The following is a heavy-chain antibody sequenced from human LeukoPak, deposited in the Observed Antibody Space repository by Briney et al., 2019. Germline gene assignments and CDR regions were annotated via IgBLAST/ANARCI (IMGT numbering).Heavy chain of an antibody. CDR2: INHSGST. D-gene: IGHD3-9*01. CDR1: GGSLSGYY. V-gene: IGHV4-34*01. CDR3: ARGDDILTGYRNDAFDI. J-gene: IGHJ3*02. Sequence: PSETLSLTCAVYGGSLSGYYWSWIRQPPGKGLEWIGEINHSGSTNYNPSLKSRVTISVDTSKNQFSLKLSSVTAADTAVYYCARGDDILTGYRNDAFDIWGQGTMVTVSS.